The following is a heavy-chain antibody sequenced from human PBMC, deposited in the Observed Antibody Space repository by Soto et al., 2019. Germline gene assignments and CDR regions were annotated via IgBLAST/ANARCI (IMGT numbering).Heavy chain of an antibody. V-gene: IGHV4-34*01. CDR2: IHPSGST. CDR1: HRSFGCYS. Sequence: PSDLLSHIYAGHHRSFGCYSGILIRAPSGKRLGWIGDIHPSGSTNYNPSLKSRVTMSVDTSKNQFSLKLSSVTAADTAVYYCAREGYCTNGVCYRTQNWFDPWGQGTLVTVSS. J-gene: IGHJ5*02. CDR3: AREGYCTNGVCYRTQNWFDP. D-gene: IGHD2-8*01.